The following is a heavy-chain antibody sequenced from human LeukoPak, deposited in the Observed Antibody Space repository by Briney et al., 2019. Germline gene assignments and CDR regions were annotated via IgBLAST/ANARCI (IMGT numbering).Heavy chain of an antibody. CDR1: GFMFSNYA. Sequence: GGSLRLSCTPSGFMFSNYAMSWVRQAPGKGLEWVSVISGSGGSTYYADSVKGRFTISRDNSKNMLYLQMNSLRAEDTAIYYCAKDGTIGHTIFAWGMDVWGKGTTVTVS. J-gene: IGHJ6*03. D-gene: IGHD3-9*01. CDR3: AKDGTIGHTIFAWGMDV. CDR2: ISGSGGST. V-gene: IGHV3-23*01.